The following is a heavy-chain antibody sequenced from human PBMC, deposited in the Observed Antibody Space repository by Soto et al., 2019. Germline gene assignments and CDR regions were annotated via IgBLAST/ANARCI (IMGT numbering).Heavy chain of an antibody. CDR1: CVALNSGNYY. J-gene: IGHJ5*02. CDR2: IYVTGAV. Sequence: SETLSLTCSVSCVALNSGNYYRSWIRQVPGKGLEWIGHIYVTGAVDYNPSLRDRITISQDTSERQFSLNLRLVTAADTAVYYCARLRIATNNYKWFDPWGQGTLVTVSS. D-gene: IGHD2-21*01. V-gene: IGHV4-31*03. CDR3: ARLRIATNNYKWFDP.